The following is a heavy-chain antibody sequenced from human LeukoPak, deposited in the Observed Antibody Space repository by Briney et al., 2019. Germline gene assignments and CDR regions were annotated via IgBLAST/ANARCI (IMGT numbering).Heavy chain of an antibody. CDR1: GFTFDDYA. Sequence: GGSLRLSCAASGFTFDDYAMHWVRQAPGKGLEWVSLISWDGGSTYYADSVKGRFTISRDDSKNSLYLQMNSLRAEDTALYYCAKDGKLVVISYYMDVWGKGTTVTVSS. CDR3: AKDGKLVVISYYMDV. V-gene: IGHV3-43D*03. D-gene: IGHD3-22*01. CDR2: ISWDGGST. J-gene: IGHJ6*03.